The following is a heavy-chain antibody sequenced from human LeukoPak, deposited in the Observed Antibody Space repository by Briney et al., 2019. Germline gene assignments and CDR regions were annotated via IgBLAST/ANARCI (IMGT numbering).Heavy chain of an antibody. CDR1: GGSISSSSYY. V-gene: IGHV4-39*07. CDR3: ARVRGPSYYYHYYMDV. Sequence: SGTLSLTCAVSGGSISSSSYYWGWIRQPPGKGLEWIGNVYYSGSTYYNPSLKSRVTTSVDTSKNQFSLKLSSVTAADTAVYYCARVRGPSYYYHYYMDVWGKGTTVTVSS. CDR2: VYYSGST. J-gene: IGHJ6*03.